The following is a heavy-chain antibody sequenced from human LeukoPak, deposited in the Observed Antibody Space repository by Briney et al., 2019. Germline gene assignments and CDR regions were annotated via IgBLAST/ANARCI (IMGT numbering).Heavy chain of an antibody. CDR3: ARDYNWALDY. CDR2: TYYRSRWHY. Sequence: SQTLYLTCAISGASFSTDNVAWNWIGQSPWRGLEWLGKTYYRSRWHYDYAESVKNRITVNPDTSKNQFSLHLNSVTPEDTAVYYCARDYNWALDYWGQGTLVTVSS. J-gene: IGHJ4*02. CDR1: GASFSTDNVA. V-gene: IGHV6-1*01. D-gene: IGHD1-20*01.